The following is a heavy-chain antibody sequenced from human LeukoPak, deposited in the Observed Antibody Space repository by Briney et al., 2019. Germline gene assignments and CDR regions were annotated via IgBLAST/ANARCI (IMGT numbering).Heavy chain of an antibody. Sequence: PSQTLSLTCTVSGGSISSGGYYWSWIRQHPGKGLEWIGYIYYSGSTYYNPSLKSRVTISVDTSKNQFSLKLSSVTAADTAVYYWARDRDSSGYFFDYWGQGTLVTVSS. V-gene: IGHV4-31*03. CDR2: IYYSGST. D-gene: IGHD3-22*01. J-gene: IGHJ4*02. CDR3: ARDRDSSGYFFDY. CDR1: GGSISSGGYY.